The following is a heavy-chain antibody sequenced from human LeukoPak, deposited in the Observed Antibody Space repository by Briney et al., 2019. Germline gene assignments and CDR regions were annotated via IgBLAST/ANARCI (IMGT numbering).Heavy chain of an antibody. CDR2: INPNSGDT. J-gene: IGHJ5*02. CDR1: GYTFTGYY. CDR3: ARGRISSGWDNWFDP. Sequence: ASVKVSCKASGYTFTGYYMHRVRQAPGQGLEWMGWINPNSGDTNYAQKFQGRVTMTRDTSITTAYMDLSRLRSDDTAVYYCARGRISSGWDNWFDPWGQGTLVTVSS. D-gene: IGHD5-18*01. V-gene: IGHV1-2*02.